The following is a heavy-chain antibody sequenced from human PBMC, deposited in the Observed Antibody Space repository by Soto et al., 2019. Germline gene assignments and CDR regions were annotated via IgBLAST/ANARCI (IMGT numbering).Heavy chain of an antibody. CDR3: ARARSITSFRVVGFQMDT. Sequence: GESLKISCKGSGYTFTDYWINWVRQLPGKGLEWMGRIDPSDSYTKYSPSFQGHVTISAAKSLSTAYLEWSSLEASDTAMYSCARARSITSFRVVGFQMDTWGQGTTVTVSS. J-gene: IGHJ6*02. CDR2: IDPSDSYT. V-gene: IGHV5-10-1*01. D-gene: IGHD3-3*01. CDR1: GYTFTDYW.